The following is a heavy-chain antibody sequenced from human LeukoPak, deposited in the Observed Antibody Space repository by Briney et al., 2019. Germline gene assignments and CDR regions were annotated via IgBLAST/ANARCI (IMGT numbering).Heavy chain of an antibody. Sequence: GGSLRHSCAASGFTFSSYAMSWVRQAPGKGLEWVSAISGSGGSTYYADSVKGRFTISRDNSKNTLYLQMNSLRAEDTAVYYCAKHPYCGGDCPMGFDYWGQGSLVTVSS. CDR2: ISGSGGST. D-gene: IGHD2-21*02. V-gene: IGHV3-23*01. J-gene: IGHJ4*02. CDR3: AKHPYCGGDCPMGFDY. CDR1: GFTFSSYA.